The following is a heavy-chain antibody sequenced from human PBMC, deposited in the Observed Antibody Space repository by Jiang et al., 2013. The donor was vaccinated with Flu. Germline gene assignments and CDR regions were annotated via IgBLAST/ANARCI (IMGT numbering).Heavy chain of an antibody. J-gene: IGHJ4*02. D-gene: IGHD3-22*01. CDR2: IYHMGAP. V-gene: IGHV4-38-2*02. CDR3: ARDGGNHYFDSSGYYPLDY. Sequence: EWIGSIYHMGAPTTTRPSQSRVTISVDTSKNQFSLRMTSVTAADTAVYYCARDGGNHYFDSSGYYPLDYWGQGTLVTVSS.